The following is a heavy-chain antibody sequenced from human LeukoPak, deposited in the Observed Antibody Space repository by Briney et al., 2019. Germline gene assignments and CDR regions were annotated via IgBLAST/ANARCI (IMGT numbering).Heavy chain of an antibody. CDR1: GYSFTSYW. D-gene: IGHD3-9*01. CDR2: IDPSDSYT. V-gene: IGHV5-10-1*01. Sequence: GESLKISCKGSGYSFTSYWISWVRQMPGKGLEWMGRIDPSDSYTNYSPSFQGHVTISADKSINTAYLQWTSLKASDTALYYCARPTLNYNILTGFDYWGQGTLVTVSS. J-gene: IGHJ4*02. CDR3: ARPTLNYNILTGFDY.